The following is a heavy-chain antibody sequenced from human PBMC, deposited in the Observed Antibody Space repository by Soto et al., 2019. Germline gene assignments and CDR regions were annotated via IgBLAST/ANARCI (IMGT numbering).Heavy chain of an antibody. CDR1: GFTFSSYA. D-gene: IGHD3-10*01. J-gene: IGHJ4*02. V-gene: IGHV3-23*01. Sequence: EVQLLESGGGLVQPGGSLRLSCAASGFTFSSYAMSWVRQAPGKGLEWVSAISGSGGSTYYADSVKGRFTISRDNSKNTLYLQMNSLRAGDTAVYYCAKGFRITMVRGVHDYWGQGTLVTVSS. CDR2: ISGSGGST. CDR3: AKGFRITMVRGVHDY.